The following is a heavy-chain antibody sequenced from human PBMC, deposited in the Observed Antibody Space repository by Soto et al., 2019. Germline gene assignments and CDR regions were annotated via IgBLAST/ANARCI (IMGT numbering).Heavy chain of an antibody. CDR1: GYTFTNYY. J-gene: IGHJ4*02. D-gene: IGHD4-17*01. Sequence: ASVKVSCKASGYTFTNYYISWVRQAPGQGLEWMGWISAYNGNTNYAQKLQGRVTMTTDTSTSTAYMELRSLRSDDTAVYYCARVGYGDYVADDDYWGQGTLVTVSS. V-gene: IGHV1-18*01. CDR3: ARVGYGDYVADDDY. CDR2: ISAYNGNT.